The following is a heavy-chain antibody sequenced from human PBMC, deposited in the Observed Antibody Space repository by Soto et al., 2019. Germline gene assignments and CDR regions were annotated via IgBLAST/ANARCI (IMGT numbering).Heavy chain of an antibody. CDR1: GFTFSSYG. Sequence: QVQLVESGGGVVQPGRSPRLSCAASGFTFSSYGMHWVRQAPGKGLEWVAVISYDGSNKYYADSVKGRFTISRDNSKNTLYLQMNSLRAEDTAVYYCAKDIYSGSFDAFDIWGQGTMVTVSS. CDR3: AKDIYSGSFDAFDI. D-gene: IGHD1-26*01. J-gene: IGHJ3*02. V-gene: IGHV3-30*18. CDR2: ISYDGSNK.